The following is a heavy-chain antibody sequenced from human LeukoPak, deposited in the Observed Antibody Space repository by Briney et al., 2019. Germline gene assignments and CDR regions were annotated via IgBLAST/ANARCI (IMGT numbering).Heavy chain of an antibody. D-gene: IGHD4-23*01. CDR1: GFTFSSYS. Sequence: GGSLRLSCAASGFTFSSYSMNWVRQAPGKGLEWVSSISSSSSYIYYAGSVKGRFTISRDNAKNSLNLQMNSLRAEDTAVYYCARDPIGGLYYYYMDVWGKGTTVTVSS. CDR2: ISSSSSYI. CDR3: ARDPIGGLYYYYMDV. V-gene: IGHV3-21*01. J-gene: IGHJ6*03.